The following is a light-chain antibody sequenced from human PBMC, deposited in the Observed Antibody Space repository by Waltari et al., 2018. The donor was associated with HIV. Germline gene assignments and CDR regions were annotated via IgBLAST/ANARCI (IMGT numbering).Light chain of an antibody. Sequence: AIQMTQSPPSLSASVGDRVTITCRASQNIRRDLGWYQQKPGKAPKLLIYAASTLQTGVSSRFRGGGSGTEFTLTISGLQSEDSATYYCQQDDSFPQTFGPGTKVDLK. J-gene: IGKJ3*01. CDR1: QNIRRD. V-gene: IGKV1-6*01. CDR2: AAS. CDR3: QQDDSFPQT.